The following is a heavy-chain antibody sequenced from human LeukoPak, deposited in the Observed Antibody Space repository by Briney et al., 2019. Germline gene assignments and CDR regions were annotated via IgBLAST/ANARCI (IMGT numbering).Heavy chain of an antibody. Sequence: GGSLRLSCAASGFTFSSYNMNWVRQAPGKGLEWVSDISSSGSTIYYADSVKGRFTISRDNARNSLCLRMNSLRAEDTAVYYCARPYGGQGYWGQGTLVTVSS. D-gene: IGHD4-23*01. CDR3: ARPYGGQGY. V-gene: IGHV3-48*04. J-gene: IGHJ4*02. CDR1: GFTFSSYN. CDR2: ISSSGSTI.